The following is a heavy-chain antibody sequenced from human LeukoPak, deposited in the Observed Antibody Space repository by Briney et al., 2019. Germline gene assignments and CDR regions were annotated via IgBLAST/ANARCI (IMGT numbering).Heavy chain of an antibody. D-gene: IGHD5-12*01. V-gene: IGHV3-48*03. Sequence: GGSLRLSCAASGFTFSSYETNWVRQAPGKELEWVSYISSSGGTIYYADSVKGRFTISSDNAKNSLYLQMNSLRAEDTAVYYCARDESGYSGYVRFDPWGQGTLVTVSS. J-gene: IGHJ5*02. CDR1: GFTFSSYE. CDR2: ISSSGGTI. CDR3: ARDESGYSGYVRFDP.